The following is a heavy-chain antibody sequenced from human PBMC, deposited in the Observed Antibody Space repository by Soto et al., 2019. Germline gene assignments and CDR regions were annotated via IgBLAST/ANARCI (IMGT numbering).Heavy chain of an antibody. Sequence: SETLSLTCTVSGGSISSSSYYWGWIRQPPGKGLEWIGSIYYSGSTYYNPSLKSRVTISVDTPKNQFSLKLSSVTAADTAVYYCARHTPIHTYYDFWSGYRWFDPWGQGTLVTVSS. CDR2: IYYSGST. J-gene: IGHJ5*02. CDR3: ARHTPIHTYYDFWSGYRWFDP. CDR1: GGSISSSSYY. V-gene: IGHV4-39*01. D-gene: IGHD3-3*01.